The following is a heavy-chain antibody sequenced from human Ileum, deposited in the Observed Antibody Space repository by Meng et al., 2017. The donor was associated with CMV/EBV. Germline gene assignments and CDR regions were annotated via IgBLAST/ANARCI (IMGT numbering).Heavy chain of an antibody. Sequence: QVPLQESGPGLVKPSETLSLTCSVSGGAISSSYWSWIRQPAGKGLEWIGRIYISGRTNYNPSLKSRVTMSVDTSKNQFSLNLSSVTAADTAVYYCARGRATAFQSLDQDYFDYWGQGTLVTVSS. CDR1: GGAISSSY. J-gene: IGHJ4*02. V-gene: IGHV4-4*07. CDR3: ARGRATAFQSLDQDYFDY. D-gene: IGHD5-12*01. CDR2: IYISGRT.